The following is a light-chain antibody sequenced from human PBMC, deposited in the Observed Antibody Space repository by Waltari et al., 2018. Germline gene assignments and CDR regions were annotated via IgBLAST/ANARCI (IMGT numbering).Light chain of an antibody. CDR3: QSADSSGFYVL. CDR2: KDS. Sequence: SYELTQPPSVSVSPGQTATITCTGDVLAKLYSYWYQQNPGQAPVLVIYKDSERPSGIPERFSGSSSGTTVTLTISAVHAEDEAAYYCQSADSSGFYVLFGGGTKLTVL. V-gene: IGLV3-25*03. J-gene: IGLJ2*01. CDR1: VLAKLY.